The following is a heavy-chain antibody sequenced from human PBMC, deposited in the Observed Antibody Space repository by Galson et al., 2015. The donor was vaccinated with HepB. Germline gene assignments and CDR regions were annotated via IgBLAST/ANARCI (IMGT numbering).Heavy chain of an antibody. D-gene: IGHD6-13*01. CDR3: ARDMSSSWYTYYYFDY. J-gene: IGHJ4*02. CDR2: IKQDGSEK. CDR1: GFTFSSYW. V-gene: IGHV3-7*03. Sequence: SLRLSCAASGFTFSSYWMSWVRQAPGKGLEWVANIKQDGSEKYYVDSVKGRFTVSRDNAKNSLYLQMNSLRAEDTAVYYCARDMSSSWYTYYYFDYWGQGTLVTVSS.